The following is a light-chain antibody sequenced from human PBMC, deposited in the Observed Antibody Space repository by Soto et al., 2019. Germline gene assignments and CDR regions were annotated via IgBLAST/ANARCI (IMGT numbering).Light chain of an antibody. CDR3: QKYYSYRPP. V-gene: IGKV1-8*01. Sequence: ADRMTPSPFSLSKTPPDIVPLTCRASQGISSYVAWYQQKPEKAPKLVIYAGSTLQRGVPSRFSGSGSGTDFTLTISCLKHEDLATFACQKYYSYRPPFGKGTRL. J-gene: IGKJ5*01. CDR1: QGISSY. CDR2: AGS.